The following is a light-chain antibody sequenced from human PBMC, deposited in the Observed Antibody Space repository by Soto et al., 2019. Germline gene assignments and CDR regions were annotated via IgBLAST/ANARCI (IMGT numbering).Light chain of an antibody. J-gene: IGKJ1*01. Sequence: DIPMTQSPSSLSATVGDKITITCQASQDISNSLNWYQQKPGKAPKLLIYDASNLETGVPSRFSGSGSGTDFTLTISSLQPEEIGTYFCYHYHLHPPRTFGPGTKVEI. CDR2: DAS. V-gene: IGKV1-33*01. CDR3: YHYHLHPPRT. CDR1: QDISNS.